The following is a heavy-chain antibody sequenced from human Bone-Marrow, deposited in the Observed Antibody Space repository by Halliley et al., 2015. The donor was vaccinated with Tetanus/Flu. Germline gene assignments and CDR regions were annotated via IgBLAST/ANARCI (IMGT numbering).Heavy chain of an antibody. Sequence: TLSLTCTVSGGSISSGTWWSWVRQPPGKGLEWIGEISHSGSTKYNTSLRSRVTISVDRSNKQFSLRLTSMTAADTAVYYCAREATSGSYDFWSGSGTLDYWGQGILVTVSS. CDR2: ISHSGST. D-gene: IGHD3-3*01. J-gene: IGHJ4*02. V-gene: IGHV4-4*02. CDR3: AREATSGSYDFWSGSGTLDY. CDR1: GGSISSGTW.